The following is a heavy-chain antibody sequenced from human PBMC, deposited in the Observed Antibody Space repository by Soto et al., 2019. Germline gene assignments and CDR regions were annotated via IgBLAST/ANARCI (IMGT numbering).Heavy chain of an antibody. CDR3: ARDYYGSGSYYRFGY. CDR1: GYTFTSYG. CDR2: ISAYNGNT. Sequence: ASVKVSCKASGYTFTSYGISWVRQAPGQGLEWMGWISAYNGNTNYAQKLQGRVTMTTDTSTSTAYMELRSLRSDDTAVYYCARDYYGSGSYYRFGYWGQGTLVTVSS. D-gene: IGHD3-10*01. J-gene: IGHJ4*02. V-gene: IGHV1-18*01.